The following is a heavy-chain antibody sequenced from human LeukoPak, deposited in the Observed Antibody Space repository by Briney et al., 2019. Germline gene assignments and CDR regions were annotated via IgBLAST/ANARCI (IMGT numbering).Heavy chain of an antibody. CDR3: AREKADSSGYKFDY. D-gene: IGHD3-22*01. Sequence: SETLSLTCTVSGGSLSGYYWSWIRQPPGKKLEWIGYIYYSGSTYYNPSLKSRVTISVDTSKNQFSLKLSSVTAADTAVYYCAREKADSSGYKFDYWGQGTLVTVSS. V-gene: IGHV4-59*12. CDR2: IYYSGST. CDR1: GGSLSGYY. J-gene: IGHJ4*02.